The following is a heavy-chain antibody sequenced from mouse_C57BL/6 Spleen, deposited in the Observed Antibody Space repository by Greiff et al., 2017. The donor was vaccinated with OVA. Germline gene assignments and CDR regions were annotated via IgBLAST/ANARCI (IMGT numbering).Heavy chain of an antibody. Sequence: EVMLVESGGGLVQPKGSLKLSCAASGFSFNTYAMNWVRQAPGKGLEWVARIRSKSNNYATYYADSVKDRFTISRDDSESMLYLQMNNLKTEDTAMDYCVRMDYYGSSPWFAYWGQGTLVTVSA. J-gene: IGHJ3*01. CDR2: IRSKSNNYAT. CDR1: GFSFNTYA. CDR3: VRMDYYGSSPWFAY. D-gene: IGHD1-1*01. V-gene: IGHV10-1*01.